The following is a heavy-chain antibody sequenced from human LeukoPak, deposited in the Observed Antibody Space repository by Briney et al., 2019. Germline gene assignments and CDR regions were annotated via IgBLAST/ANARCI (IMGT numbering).Heavy chain of an antibody. D-gene: IGHD6-19*01. CDR3: ARGSGYSSGWY. J-gene: IGHJ4*02. CDR2: ISSSSSTI. CDR1: GFTFSSYS. V-gene: IGHV3-48*01. Sequence: GGSLRLSCAASGFTFSSYSMNWVRQAPGKGLEWGPYISSSSSTIYYADSVKGRFTSSRDNAKNSLYLQMTSLRAEDTAVYYCARGSGYSSGWYWGQGTLVTVSS.